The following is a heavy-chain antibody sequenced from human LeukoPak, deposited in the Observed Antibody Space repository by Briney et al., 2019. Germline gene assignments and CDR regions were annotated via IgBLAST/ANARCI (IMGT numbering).Heavy chain of an antibody. J-gene: IGHJ4*02. Sequence: PGGSLRLSCAASGFTFSSYEMNWVRQAPGKGLEWVSYISSSGSTIYYADSVKGRSTISRDNAKNSLYLQMNSLRAEDTAVYYCARDRSYANDYWGQGTLVTVSS. CDR1: GFTFSSYE. D-gene: IGHD1-26*01. CDR3: ARDRSYANDY. CDR2: ISSSGSTI. V-gene: IGHV3-48*03.